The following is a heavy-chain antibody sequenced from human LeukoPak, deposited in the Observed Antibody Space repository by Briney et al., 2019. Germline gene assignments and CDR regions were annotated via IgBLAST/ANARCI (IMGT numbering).Heavy chain of an antibody. Sequence: GESPKTSCRGSGYSFTNYWIGWVRQVPGKGLEWMGIIYPGDSETGYSPSFQGQVTISADKSIDTAYLQWGSLKASDTARYYCAGPKYTSDECLEYWGEGTPVSVSS. CDR1: GYSFTNYW. V-gene: IGHV5-51*01. D-gene: IGHD6-19*01. CDR2: IYPGDSET. CDR3: AGPKYTSDECLEY. J-gene: IGHJ4*02.